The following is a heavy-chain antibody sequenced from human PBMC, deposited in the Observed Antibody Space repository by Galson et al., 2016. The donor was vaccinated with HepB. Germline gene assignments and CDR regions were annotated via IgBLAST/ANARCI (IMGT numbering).Heavy chain of an antibody. V-gene: IGHV3-30*04. CDR2: VSNDGTYN. Sequence: SLRLSCAASGFTFSNYAMHWVRQAPGKGLEWVSVVSNDGTYNYYADSVKGRITISRDNSKNTLYLQMKSLRAEDTAVYYCAKVRSRTCSSGWYGGIDYWGQGTLVTVSS. CDR3: AKVRSRTCSSGWYGGIDY. J-gene: IGHJ4*02. CDR1: GFTFSNYA. D-gene: IGHD6-19*01.